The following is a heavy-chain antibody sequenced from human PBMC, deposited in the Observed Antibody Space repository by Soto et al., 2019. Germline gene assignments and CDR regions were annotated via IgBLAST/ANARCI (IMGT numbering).Heavy chain of an antibody. CDR1: GYSFTSYW. Sequence: GESLKISCKGSGYSFTSYWIGWVRQMPGKGLEWMGIIYPGDSDTRYSPSFQGQVTISADKSISTAYLQWSSLKASDTAMYYCARAGVPAATWGSLYYYMDVWGKGTTVTVSS. CDR2: IYPGDSDT. CDR3: ARAGVPAATWGSLYYYMDV. V-gene: IGHV5-51*01. J-gene: IGHJ6*03. D-gene: IGHD2-2*01.